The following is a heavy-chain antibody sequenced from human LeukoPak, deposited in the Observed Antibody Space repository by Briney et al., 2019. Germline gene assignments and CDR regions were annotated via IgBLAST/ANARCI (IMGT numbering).Heavy chain of an antibody. V-gene: IGHV1-46*03. CDR3: ARGSSGWNGAFDY. D-gene: IGHD6-19*01. CDR2: INPSGGGT. Sequence: ASVKVSCKASGCTFTSYYMHWVRQAPGQGLEWMGIINPSGGGTSYAQKFQGRVTMTRDTSTSTVYMELSSLRSEDAAVYYCARGSSGWNGAFDYWGQGTLVTVSS. J-gene: IGHJ4*02. CDR1: GCTFTSYY.